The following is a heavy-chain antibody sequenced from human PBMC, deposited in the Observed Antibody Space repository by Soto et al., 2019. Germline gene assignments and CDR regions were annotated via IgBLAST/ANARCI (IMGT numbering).Heavy chain of an antibody. D-gene: IGHD3-16*01. CDR3: ERVDSTKFEGGEWLEP. J-gene: IGHJ5*02. V-gene: IGHV1-69*01. Sequence: QVQLVQSGAEVKTPGSSVKVSCKASGGTFNNNAINWVRQAPGQGLEWMGGFIPMFDITDYAQKFQGRVTITANESTGTTYPELHSLIYEDTAVYYCERVDSTKFEGGEWLEPWGQGTLVTVSS. CDR2: FIPMFDIT. CDR1: GGTFNNNA.